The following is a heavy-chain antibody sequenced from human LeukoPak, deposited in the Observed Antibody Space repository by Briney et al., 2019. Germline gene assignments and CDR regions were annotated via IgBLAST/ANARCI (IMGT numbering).Heavy chain of an antibody. CDR1: GYIYTCYV. D-gene: IGHD2-15*01. V-gene: IGHV1-8*01. Sequence: SVKVSGMASGYIYTCYVFNWVGPAGGQGLAWMGWMNPNSGNAGYAQKFQGRVIQPRNSSITAAYVAASGLTSEEGAVYYCARRHGRCSDGSCYYPDYWGQGTLVTVSS. J-gene: IGHJ4*02. CDR3: ARRHGRCSDGSCYYPDY. CDR2: MNPNSGNA.